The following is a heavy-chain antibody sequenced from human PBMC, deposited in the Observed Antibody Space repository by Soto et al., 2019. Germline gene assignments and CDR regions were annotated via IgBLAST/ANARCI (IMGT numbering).Heavy chain of an antibody. CDR3: ARHEGWTGPDQ. J-gene: IGHJ5*02. Sequence: TLSLTCAVSGASIGSGGWWSWVRQPPGKGLEWIAEIFHDGNTNYSPSLKSRVTISVDKSQNQFSLNVYSVTAADTAVYYCARHEGWTGPDQWGQGTLVSVSS. CDR2: IFHDGNT. V-gene: IGHV4-4*02. D-gene: IGHD2-8*02. CDR1: GASIGSGGW.